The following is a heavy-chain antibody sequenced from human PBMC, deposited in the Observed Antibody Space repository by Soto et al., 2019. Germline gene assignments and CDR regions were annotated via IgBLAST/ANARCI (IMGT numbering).Heavy chain of an antibody. Sequence: ASVKVSCKTSGYTFTGHHIHWVRQAPGQGLEWMGWINPNSGDISYAEKFQGRVTMTRDTCISTAYMELSRLRSDDTAVYYCARGYTYGSFDNWAQGTLVTVSS. CDR3: ARGYTYGSFDN. V-gene: IGHV1-2*02. D-gene: IGHD5-18*01. CDR2: INPNSGDI. J-gene: IGHJ4*02. CDR1: GYTFTGHH.